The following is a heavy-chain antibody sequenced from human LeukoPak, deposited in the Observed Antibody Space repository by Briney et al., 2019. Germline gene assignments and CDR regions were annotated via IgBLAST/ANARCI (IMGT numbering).Heavy chain of an antibody. Sequence: ASVKVSCKASGYTFTSYGISWVRQAPGQGLEWMGWISAYNGNTNYAQKLQGRVTMTTDTSTSTAYMELRSLRSDDTAVYYCVMITFGGVVGGYFDYWGQGTLVTVSS. CDR2: ISAYNGNT. CDR1: GYTFTSYG. CDR3: VMITFGGVVGGYFDY. D-gene: IGHD3-16*01. J-gene: IGHJ4*02. V-gene: IGHV1-18*01.